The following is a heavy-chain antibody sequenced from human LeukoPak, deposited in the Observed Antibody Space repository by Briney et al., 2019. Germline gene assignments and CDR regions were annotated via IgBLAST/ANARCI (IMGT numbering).Heavy chain of an antibody. Sequence: ASVKVSCKVSGYTLTELSMHWVRQAPGKGLEWMGGFDPEDGETIYAQKFQGRVTITADKSTSTAYMELSSLRSEDTAVYYCAREGQGWIQLWSDNYFDYWGQGTLVTVSS. D-gene: IGHD5-18*01. CDR2: FDPEDGET. V-gene: IGHV1-24*01. CDR3: AREGQGWIQLWSDNYFDY. J-gene: IGHJ4*02. CDR1: GYTLTELS.